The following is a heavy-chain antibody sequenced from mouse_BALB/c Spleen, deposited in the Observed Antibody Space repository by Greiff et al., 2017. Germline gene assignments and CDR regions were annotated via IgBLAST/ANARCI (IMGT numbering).Heavy chain of an antibody. CDR1: GFTFSSFG. CDR2: ISSGSSTI. CDR3: ARTSYYDYEGYAMDY. Sequence: EVKVVESGGGLVQPGGSRKLSCAASGFTFSSFGMHWVRQAPEKGLEWVAYISSGSSTIYYADTVKGRFTISRDNPKNTLFLQMTSLRSEDTAMYYCARTSYYDYEGYAMDYWGQGTSVTVSS. J-gene: IGHJ4*01. D-gene: IGHD2-4*01. V-gene: IGHV5-17*02.